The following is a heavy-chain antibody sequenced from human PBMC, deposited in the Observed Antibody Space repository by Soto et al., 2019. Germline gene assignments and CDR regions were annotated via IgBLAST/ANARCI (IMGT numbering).Heavy chain of an antibody. Sequence: PGGSLRLSSAASGFTFSNYAMSWVRQAPGKGLEWVSTISGNGGSTYYADSVKGRFTISRDNSKNMLFLQINSRRDDDSADYYCAKRPASIITFDYWGRGTPVTVSS. CDR1: GFTFSNYA. D-gene: IGHD2-2*01. CDR2: ISGNGGST. CDR3: AKRPASIITFDY. V-gene: IGHV3-23*01. J-gene: IGHJ4*02.